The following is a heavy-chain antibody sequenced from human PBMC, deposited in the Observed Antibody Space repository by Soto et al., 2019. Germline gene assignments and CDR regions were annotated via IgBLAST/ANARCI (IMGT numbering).Heavy chain of an antibody. Sequence: GGSLRLSCAASGFTFSSYSMNWVRQAPGKGLEWVSSISSSSSYIYYADSVKGRFTISRDNAKNSLYLQMNSLRAEDTAVYYCVRGGLDYYGSGSYYDYWGQGTLVTVSS. CDR2: ISSSSSYI. CDR3: VRGGLDYYGSGSYYDY. CDR1: GFTFSSYS. D-gene: IGHD3-10*01. J-gene: IGHJ4*02. V-gene: IGHV3-21*01.